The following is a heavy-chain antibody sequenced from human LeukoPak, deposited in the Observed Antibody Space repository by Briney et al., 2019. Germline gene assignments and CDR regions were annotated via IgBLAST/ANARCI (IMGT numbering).Heavy chain of an antibody. Sequence: GGSLRLSCAGYEFSFRSYWMHWVRQPPEKGLEWVFGIKSDGSATAYADSVKGRFSMSTDSAKNTASLQMNSLRVEDTAMYYCAMDINGDLFHVWGQGTPATVSS. D-gene: IGHD2-2*03. CDR2: IKSDGSAT. CDR1: EFSFRSYW. V-gene: IGHV3-74*01. CDR3: AMDINGDLFHV. J-gene: IGHJ4*02.